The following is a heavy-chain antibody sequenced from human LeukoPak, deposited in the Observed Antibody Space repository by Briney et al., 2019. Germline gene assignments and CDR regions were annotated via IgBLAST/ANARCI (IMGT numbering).Heavy chain of an antibody. CDR3: ARSDADGWDY. CDR1: GGSFSGYY. J-gene: IGHJ4*02. D-gene: IGHD4-17*01. Sequence: KPSETLSLTCAVYGGSFSGYYWSWIRQPPGKGLEWIGEINHTGRTNYNPSLKSRVTISIDTSKNQFSLKLRSVTAADTAVYYCARSDADGWDYWGQGTLVTVSS. V-gene: IGHV4-34*01. CDR2: INHTGRT.